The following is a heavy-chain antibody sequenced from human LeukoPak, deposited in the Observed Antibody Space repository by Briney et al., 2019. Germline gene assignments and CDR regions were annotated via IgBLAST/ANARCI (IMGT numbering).Heavy chain of an antibody. CDR2: INPNSGGT. CDR3: AREVLDCSSTSCPFDY. CDR1: GYTFTGYY. J-gene: IGHJ4*02. V-gene: IGHV1-2*02. Sequence: AAVKVSCKASGYTFTGYYMHWVRQAPGQGLEWMGWINPNSGGTNYAQKFQGRVTMTRDTSISTAYMELSRLRSDDTAVYYCAREVLDCSSTSCPFDYWGQGTLVTVSS. D-gene: IGHD2-2*01.